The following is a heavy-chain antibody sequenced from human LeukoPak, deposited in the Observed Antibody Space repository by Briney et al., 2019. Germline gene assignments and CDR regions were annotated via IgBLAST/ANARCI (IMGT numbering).Heavy chain of an antibody. V-gene: IGHV3-74*01. CDR3: ASSLQWLVAKY. Sequence: SGGSLRLSCVASGVTFRSYWMQRVREGPKEGGGWGSRINGEGREINYADSVRGRFTISRDNAKNTLYLQMNTLRVEDTAVYYCASSLQWLVAKYWGQGTLVTVSS. D-gene: IGHD6-19*01. J-gene: IGHJ4*02. CDR2: INGEGREI. CDR1: GVTFRSYW.